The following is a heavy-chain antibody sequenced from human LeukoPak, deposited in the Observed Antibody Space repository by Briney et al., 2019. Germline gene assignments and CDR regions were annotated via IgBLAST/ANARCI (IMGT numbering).Heavy chain of an antibody. J-gene: IGHJ4*02. Sequence: SETLSLTCTVSGGSISSYYWSWIRQPPGKGLEWIGYIHYSGSTNYNPSLKSRVTISVDTSKNQFSLKLSSVTAADTAVYYCAFHYYDSSGYYPGDYWGQGTLVTVSS. D-gene: IGHD3-22*01. CDR2: IHYSGST. V-gene: IGHV4-59*12. CDR1: GGSISSYY. CDR3: AFHYYDSSGYYPGDY.